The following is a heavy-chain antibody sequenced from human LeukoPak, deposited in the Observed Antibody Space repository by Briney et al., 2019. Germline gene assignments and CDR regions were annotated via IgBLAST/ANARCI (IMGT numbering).Heavy chain of an antibody. D-gene: IGHD3-10*01. J-gene: IGHJ4*02. Sequence: PGGSLRLSCAASGFTFSSYGMNWVRQAPGKGLEWEAVIANDGINKFYVDSLRGRFSISRDNSKNTLYLQMNSLRPEDTAVYYCAKDGYYGSGTYPDYWGQGTLVTVSS. CDR3: AKDGYYGSGTYPDY. V-gene: IGHV3-30*18. CDR1: GFTFSSYG. CDR2: IANDGINK.